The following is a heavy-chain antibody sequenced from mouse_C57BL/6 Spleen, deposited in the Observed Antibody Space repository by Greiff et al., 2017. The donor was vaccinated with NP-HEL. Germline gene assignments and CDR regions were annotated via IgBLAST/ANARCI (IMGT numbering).Heavy chain of an antibody. J-gene: IGHJ4*01. D-gene: IGHD2-4*01. Sequence: EVKLVESGGGLVQPGGSLSLSCAASGFTFTDYYMSWVRQPPGKALEWLGFIRNKANGYTTEYSASVKGRFTISRDNSQSIPYLQMNALRAEDSATYYCARSYYDYDYYAMDYWGQGTSVTVSS. CDR2: IRNKANGYTT. CDR1: GFTFTDYY. V-gene: IGHV7-3*01. CDR3: ARSYYDYDYYAMDY.